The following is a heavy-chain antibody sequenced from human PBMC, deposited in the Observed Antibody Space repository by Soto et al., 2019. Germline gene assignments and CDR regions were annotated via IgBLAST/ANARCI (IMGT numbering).Heavy chain of an antibody. J-gene: IGHJ6*02. CDR2: ISSSSSTI. CDR1: VFTFSRYE. CDR3: TTETGPYASHYHSFGIDV. D-gene: IGHD3-10*01. V-gene: IGHV3-48*03. Sequence: HPGGPLRLSCAASVFTFSRYEMNWVRQAPGKGLEWVSYISSSSSTIYYADSVQGRFTISRDNAKNSLYLQMNSLRAEDTAVYYRTTETGPYASHYHSFGIDVWPQGTRV.